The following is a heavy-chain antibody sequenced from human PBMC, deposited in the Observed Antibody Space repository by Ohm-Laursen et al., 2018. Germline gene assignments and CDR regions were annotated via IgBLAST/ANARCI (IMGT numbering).Heavy chain of an antibody. CDR1: GGSISSYY. Sequence: GTLSLTCTVSGGSISSYYWSWIRQPPGKGLEWIGYIYYSGSTNYNPSLKSRVTISVDTSKNQFSLKLSSVTAADTAVYYCARAVAGSAFDYWGQGTLVTVSS. D-gene: IGHD6-19*01. CDR3: ARAVAGSAFDY. J-gene: IGHJ4*02. CDR2: IYYSGST. V-gene: IGHV4-59*01.